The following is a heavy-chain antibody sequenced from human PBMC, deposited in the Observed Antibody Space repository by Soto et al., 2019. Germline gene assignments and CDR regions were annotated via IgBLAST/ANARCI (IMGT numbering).Heavy chain of an antibody. CDR1: GFTFSAYN. CDR2: ISTRSQYI. Sequence: VQLVESGGGLVKPAESLRLSCVGSGFTFSAYNINWVRQAPGKGLEWVSSISTRSQYIYQPVSMKGRVTISRDDAKNSVYLQMNGLRADDTAVYYCSTSPEVGVRGGFWGQGTLVTVSS. J-gene: IGHJ4*02. V-gene: IGHV3-21*01. D-gene: IGHD3-3*01. CDR3: STSPEVGVRGGF.